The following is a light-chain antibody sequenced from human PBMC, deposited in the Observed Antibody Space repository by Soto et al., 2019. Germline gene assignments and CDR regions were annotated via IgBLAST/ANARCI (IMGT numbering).Light chain of an antibody. V-gene: IGKV3-20*01. CDR3: QQYGSSRLT. J-gene: IGKJ4*01. CDR2: GAS. Sequence: EIVLTQSPGTLSLSPGERATLSCRASQSVSSSYLAWYQQKPGQAPRLLIYGASSRDTGIPDRFSGSGSETDFALTNSRLEPEELGVYYCQQYGSSRLTFGGGTKVEIK. CDR1: QSVSSSY.